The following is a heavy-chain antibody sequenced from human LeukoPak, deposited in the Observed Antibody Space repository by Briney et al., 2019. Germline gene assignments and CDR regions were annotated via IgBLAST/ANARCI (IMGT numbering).Heavy chain of an antibody. CDR3: ARSDPNSSGLDY. CDR2: ISSSSSYI. D-gene: IGHD6-19*01. J-gene: IGHJ4*02. V-gene: IGHV3-21*01. Sequence: PGGSLRLSCAASGFTFSSYSMNWVRQAPGKGLELVSSISSSSSYIYYADSVKGRFTISRDNAKNSLYLQMNSLRAEDTAVYYCARSDPNSSGLDYWGQGTLVTVSS. CDR1: GFTFSSYS.